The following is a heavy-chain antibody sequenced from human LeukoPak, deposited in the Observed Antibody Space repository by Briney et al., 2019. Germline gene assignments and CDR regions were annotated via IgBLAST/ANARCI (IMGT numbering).Heavy chain of an antibody. V-gene: IGHV3-15*01. J-gene: IGHJ4*02. CDR2: IKSKTDGGTT. D-gene: IGHD4-17*01. CDR1: GFTFSNAW. CDR3: TTDGAAYGDYFDY. Sequence: GGSLRLSCAASGFTFSNAWMSWVRQAPGKGLEWVGRIKSKTDGGTTDYAAPVKGRFTISRDDSKNTLYLQMNSPKTEDTAVYYCTTDGAAYGDYFDYWGQGTLVTVSS.